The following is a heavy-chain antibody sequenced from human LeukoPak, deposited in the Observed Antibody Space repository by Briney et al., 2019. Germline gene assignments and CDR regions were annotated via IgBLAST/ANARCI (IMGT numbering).Heavy chain of an antibody. D-gene: IGHD3-10*01. CDR1: RGSTSSYY. CDR3: GSLHQVRGLTVFVY. J-gene: IGHJ4*02. V-gene: IGHV4-34*01. Sequence: SETLSLTCAVYRGSTSSYYWSWIRQPPGKGLEWLGEINHSGDTTYNPSLKSRVTISIDASKNQFSLRLTSVTAADTAVYYCGSLHQVRGLTVFVYWGQGALVTASS. CDR2: INHSGDT.